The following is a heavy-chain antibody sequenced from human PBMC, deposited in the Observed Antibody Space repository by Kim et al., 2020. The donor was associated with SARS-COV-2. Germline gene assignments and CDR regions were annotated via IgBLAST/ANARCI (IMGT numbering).Heavy chain of an antibody. J-gene: IGHJ2*01. V-gene: IGHV4-59*01. Sequence: NYYPSLKSRVTISVDTSKNQLSLNLTSVTAADTAVYYCARSTKGRWYFDLWGRGTLVTVSS. D-gene: IGHD2-8*01. CDR3: ARSTKGRWYFDL.